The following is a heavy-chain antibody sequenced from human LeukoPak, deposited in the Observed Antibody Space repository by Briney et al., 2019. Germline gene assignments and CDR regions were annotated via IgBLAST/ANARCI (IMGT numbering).Heavy chain of an antibody. CDR2: ISGSGGST. J-gene: IGHJ4*02. CDR3: AKTRGFFWQVGFDY. CDR1: GYTFSSYS. Sequence: GGSLRLSCASSGYTFSSYSMNWVRQAPGMGLEWVSAISGSGGSTYYADSVKGRFTISRDNSKNTLYLQMNSLRAEDTAVYYCAKTRGFFWQVGFDYWGQGTLVTVSS. D-gene: IGHD3-3*01. V-gene: IGHV3-23*01.